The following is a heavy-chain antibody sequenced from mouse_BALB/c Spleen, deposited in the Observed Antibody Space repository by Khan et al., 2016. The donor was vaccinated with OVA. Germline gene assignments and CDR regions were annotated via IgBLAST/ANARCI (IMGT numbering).Heavy chain of an antibody. Sequence: VQLQQPGAELVKPGASVKLSCKTSGYTFTNYWIQWVKQRPGQGLGWIGQIFPGTGTTYSNENFKAKATLTVDTSSSTAYMHLSSLTSEDSAVYFCARGYFGNYEFAYWGQGALVTVSA. J-gene: IGHJ3*01. CDR2: IFPGTGTT. CDR3: ARGYFGNYEFAY. V-gene: IGHV1S132*01. CDR1: GYTFTNYW. D-gene: IGHD2-1*01.